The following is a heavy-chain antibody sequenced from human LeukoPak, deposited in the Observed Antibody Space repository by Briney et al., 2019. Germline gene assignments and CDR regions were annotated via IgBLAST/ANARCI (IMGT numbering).Heavy chain of an antibody. D-gene: IGHD1-26*01. CDR3: ARWGAGRTSDY. CDR2: IYYDGSKQ. Sequence: PGGSLRLSCAVSGFTFSSNGMHWARRSPRKGVEWVAVIYYDGSKQYYADFAKGRFTISRDNTKNTLFLQMNSLRVDDTAVYYCARWGAGRTSDYWGQGTLVTVSS. V-gene: IGHV3-33*02. CDR1: GFTFSSNG. J-gene: IGHJ4*02.